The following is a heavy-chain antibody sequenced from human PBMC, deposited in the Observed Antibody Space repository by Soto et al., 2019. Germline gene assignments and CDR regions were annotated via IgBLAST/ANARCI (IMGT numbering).Heavy chain of an antibody. Sequence: EVPLVESGGGSVQPGGSLRLSCVASGITFSGYWMHWVRQVPGKGLVWVARVDSDGSGTSYADSVKGRLTISRDNAETTLDLQVNSLRGEDTAVYYCATDFEHWGQGIPVTVSS. J-gene: IGHJ4*02. CDR3: ATDFEH. V-gene: IGHV3-74*01. CDR2: VDSDGSGT. CDR1: GITFSGYW.